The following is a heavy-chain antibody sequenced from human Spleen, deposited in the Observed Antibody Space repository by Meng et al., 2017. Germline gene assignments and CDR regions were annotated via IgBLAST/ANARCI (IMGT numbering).Heavy chain of an antibody. CDR1: VGSFSDYY. Sequence: VQLQQWGARLLKRSEALSLTCVVPVGSFSDYYWSWIRQPPGKGLEWIGEINHSGSTNYNPSLESRATISVDTSQNNLSLKLSSVTAADSAAYYCARRTTFGIGSWFDPWGQGILVTVSS. CDR2: INHSGST. D-gene: IGHD1/OR15-1a*01. CDR3: ARRTTFGIGSWFDP. V-gene: IGHV4-34*01. J-gene: IGHJ5*02.